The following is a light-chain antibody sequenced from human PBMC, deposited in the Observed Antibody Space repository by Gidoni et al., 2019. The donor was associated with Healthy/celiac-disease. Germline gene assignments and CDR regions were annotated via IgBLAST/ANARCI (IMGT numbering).Light chain of an antibody. CDR1: QSVSSN. V-gene: IGKV3-15*01. J-gene: IGKJ3*01. CDR2: GAS. Sequence: EIVMTQSPATLSVSPGERATLSCRASQSVSSNLAWYQQRPGQAPRLLIFGASTRATGIPARFSGSGSGTEFTLTISSRQSEDFAVYYCQHYRTFGPGTKVDIK. CDR3: QHYRT.